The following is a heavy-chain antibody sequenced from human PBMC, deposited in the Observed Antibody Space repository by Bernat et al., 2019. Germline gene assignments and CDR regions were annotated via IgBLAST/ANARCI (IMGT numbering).Heavy chain of an antibody. CDR1: GFTFSSYA. V-gene: IGHV3-23*04. Sequence: EVQLVESGGGLVQPGGSLRLSCAASGFTFSSYALSGVRQAPGKGLEWVSSISGSGGSTYYAGSVKGRFTISRDNFKSTLYMEINSLRADDTAVYYCAEDVGSSGWFLYGMDVWGQGTAVTVSS. J-gene: IGHJ6*01. D-gene: IGHD6-19*01. CDR2: ISGSGGST. CDR3: AEDVGSSGWFLYGMDV.